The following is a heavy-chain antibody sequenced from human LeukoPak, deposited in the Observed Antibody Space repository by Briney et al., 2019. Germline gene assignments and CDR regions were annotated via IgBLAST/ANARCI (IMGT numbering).Heavy chain of an antibody. CDR2: IKEDGSET. CDR1: GLIFSNYW. Sequence: GGSLRLSCAASGLIFSNYWMTWVRQAPGKGLEWVANIKEDGSETYYVGSVKGRFTISRDDDKNTLYLQMNSLRAEDTAVYYCEAYGSVWGQGTLVIVSS. D-gene: IGHD3-10*01. V-gene: IGHV3-7*03. CDR3: EAYGSV. J-gene: IGHJ4*02.